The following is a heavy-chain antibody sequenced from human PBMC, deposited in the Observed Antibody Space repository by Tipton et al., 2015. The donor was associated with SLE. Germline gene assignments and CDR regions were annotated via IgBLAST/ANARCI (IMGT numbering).Heavy chain of an antibody. J-gene: IGHJ2*01. CDR3: ARGTGANFGYFDL. CDR1: GGSISTYY. D-gene: IGHD3/OR15-3a*01. V-gene: IGHV4-59*08. CDR2: IYYSGST. Sequence: TLSLTCTVSGGSISTYYWSWIRQPPGKGLEWIGYIYYSGSTNYNPSLKSRVTISVDTSKNQFSLKLSSVTAADTAVYYCARGTGANFGYFDLWGRGSLFTVSS.